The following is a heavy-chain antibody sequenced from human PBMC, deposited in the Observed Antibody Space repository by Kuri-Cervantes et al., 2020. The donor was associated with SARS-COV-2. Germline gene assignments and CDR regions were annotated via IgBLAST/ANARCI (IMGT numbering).Heavy chain of an antibody. CDR1: GGSISSYY. Sequence: SETLSLTCTVSGGSISSYYWSWIRQPAGKGLEWIGRIYTSGSTNYNPSLKSRVTMSVDTSKNQFSLKLSSVTAADTAVYYCARRQQWLVRGPLDYWGQGTLVTVSS. V-gene: IGHV4-4*07. D-gene: IGHD6-19*01. J-gene: IGHJ4*02. CDR3: ARRQQWLVRGPLDY. CDR2: IYTSGST.